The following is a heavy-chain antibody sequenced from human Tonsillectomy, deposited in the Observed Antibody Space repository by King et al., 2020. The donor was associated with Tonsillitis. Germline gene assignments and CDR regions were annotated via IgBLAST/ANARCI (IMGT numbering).Heavy chain of an antibody. Sequence: QLVQSGGGVVQPGRSLRLSCAASGFTFTTYGMHWVRQAPGKGLEWVAVIGHDGTKKYYADSVKGRFTISRDNPKNTLNLQMNSLRAEDTAVYYCVRDGGDRAFQHWGQGTLVTVSS. D-gene: IGHD3-16*01. CDR2: IGHDGTKK. J-gene: IGHJ1*01. CDR3: VRDGGDRAFQH. V-gene: IGHV3-33*08. CDR1: GFTFTTYG.